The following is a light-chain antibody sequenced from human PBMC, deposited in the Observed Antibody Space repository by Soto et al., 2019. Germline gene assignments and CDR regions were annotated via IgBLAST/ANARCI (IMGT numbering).Light chain of an antibody. Sequence: DIQMTQSPSSVSASVGDRVTISCRASEDITSRLAWYQQKPGNAPKLLIYAAFILQSVVPSRFSGYGSVTDFTLSISGLQPEDFATYYCQQADSFPITFGQGTRLESK. V-gene: IGKV1-12*01. CDR3: QQADSFPIT. CDR1: EDITSR. CDR2: AAF. J-gene: IGKJ5*01.